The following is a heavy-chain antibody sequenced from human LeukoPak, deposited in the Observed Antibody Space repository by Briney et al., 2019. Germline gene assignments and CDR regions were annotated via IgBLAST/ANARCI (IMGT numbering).Heavy chain of an antibody. CDR1: GFTVSSSY. J-gene: IGHJ3*01. Sequence: GGSLRLSCAASGFTVSSSYMTWVRQAPGKGLAWVSVIYSGSSTYYADSVKGRFTISRDNSKNTLCLQMNSLRAEDTAVYYCARVQVVDAFNVWGQGTLVTVSS. D-gene: IGHD2-15*01. CDR2: IYSGSST. V-gene: IGHV3-66*01. CDR3: ARVQVVDAFNV.